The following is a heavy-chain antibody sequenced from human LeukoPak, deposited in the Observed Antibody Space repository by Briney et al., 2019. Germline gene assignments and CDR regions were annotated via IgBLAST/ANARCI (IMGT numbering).Heavy chain of an antibody. CDR2: IYPGDSDT. CDR1: GYSFTSYW. Sequence: GESLKISCKGSGYSFTSYWIGWVRQMPGKGLEWMGIIYPGDSDTRYSPSFQGQVTISADKSISTAYLQWSSLKASDTAMYYCARVAQWLGAGNAFDIWGQGTMVTVSS. V-gene: IGHV5-51*01. D-gene: IGHD6-19*01. J-gene: IGHJ3*02. CDR3: ARVAQWLGAGNAFDI.